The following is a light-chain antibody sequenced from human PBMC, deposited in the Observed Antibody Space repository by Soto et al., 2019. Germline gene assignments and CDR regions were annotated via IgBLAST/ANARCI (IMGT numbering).Light chain of an antibody. CDR3: QQSFTVPIT. Sequence: DSQMTQSPSSLSASVVYRVTITFRASQSIAGYLSWYQQKQGTAPKFLISSASRLQKGVPSRFSGSGSGTDFALTITGLQPEDFAIYYCQQSFTVPITFGQGTRLEI. J-gene: IGKJ5*01. CDR1: QSIAGY. V-gene: IGKV1-39*01. CDR2: SAS.